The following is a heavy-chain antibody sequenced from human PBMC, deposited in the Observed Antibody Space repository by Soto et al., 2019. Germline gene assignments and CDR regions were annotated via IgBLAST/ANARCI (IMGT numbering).Heavy chain of an antibody. Sequence: GGSLRLSCAASGFTFSNYWVHWVRQAPGKGLMWVSRINSDGTTINYADSVEGRFTISRDNAKNKLFLQINSLRVEDTDVYYCARAGWYRFDYWGQGTLVTVSS. CDR3: ARAGWYRFDY. V-gene: IGHV3-74*01. CDR2: INSDGTTI. CDR1: GFTFSNYW. D-gene: IGHD6-19*01. J-gene: IGHJ4*02.